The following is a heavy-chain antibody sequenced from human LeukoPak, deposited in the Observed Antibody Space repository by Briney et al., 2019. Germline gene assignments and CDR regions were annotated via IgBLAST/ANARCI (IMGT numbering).Heavy chain of an antibody. CDR3: ARVSAGTYGSEFDY. V-gene: IGHV2-70*11. CDR1: GFSFTTSAMC. D-gene: IGHD1-26*01. Sequence: SGPTLVNPSQTLTLTCTFSGFSFTTSAMCVSWIRQPPGKALEWLARIDWDDDTYLSTSLKTRLTISKDTSKNQVVLTMTNMDPVDTATYYCARVSAGTYGSEFDYWGQGTLVTVSS. J-gene: IGHJ4*02. CDR2: IDWDDDT.